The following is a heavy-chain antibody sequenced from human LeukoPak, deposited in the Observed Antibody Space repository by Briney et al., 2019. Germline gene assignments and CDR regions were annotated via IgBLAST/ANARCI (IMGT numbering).Heavy chain of an antibody. CDR1: GFSFSSYA. CDR2: ISHDGNNK. D-gene: IGHD3-3*01. V-gene: IGHV3-30-3*01. Sequence: GRSLRLSCAASGFSFSSYAMHWVRQAPGKGLEWAAVISHDGNNKDYADSVKGRFTISRDNSKNTLYLQMNSLRGEDSAVYYCARDWSADTWGSLSDHWGQGTLVTVSS. J-gene: IGHJ4*02. CDR3: ARDWSADTWGSLSDH.